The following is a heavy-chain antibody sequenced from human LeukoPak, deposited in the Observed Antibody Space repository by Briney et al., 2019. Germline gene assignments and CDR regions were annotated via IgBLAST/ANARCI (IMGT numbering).Heavy chain of an antibody. CDR2: ISSSGSPT. J-gene: IGHJ4*02. Sequence: GGSLRLSCAASGFTFSDYEMNWVPQAPGKGLEFVSFISSSGSPTYYADSVKGRFTISRDNAKNSLFMPMNSRRAEDTPVYYCPVGGGYWGEGTLVTVSS. CDR1: GFTFSDYE. CDR3: PVGGGY. D-gene: IGHD3-16*01. V-gene: IGHV3-48*03.